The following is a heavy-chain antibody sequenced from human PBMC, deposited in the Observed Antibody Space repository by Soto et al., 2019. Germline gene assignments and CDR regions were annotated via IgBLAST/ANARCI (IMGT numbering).Heavy chain of an antibody. J-gene: IGHJ4*02. CDR3: ARDNDFWSGYYFYFDY. CDR2: IWYDGSNK. Sequence: GGSLRLSCAASGFTFSSYGMHWVRQAPGKGLEWVAVIWYDGSNKYYADSVKGRFTISRDNSKNTLYLQMNSLRAEDTAVYYCARDNDFWSGYYFYFDYRGQGTLVTVSS. V-gene: IGHV3-33*01. D-gene: IGHD3-3*01. CDR1: GFTFSSYG.